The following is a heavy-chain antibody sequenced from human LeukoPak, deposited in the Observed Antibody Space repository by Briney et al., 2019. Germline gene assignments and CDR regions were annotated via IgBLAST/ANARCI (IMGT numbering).Heavy chain of an antibody. CDR3: ARLVGSGYYPNNNWFDP. Sequence: GESLKISCKGSGYSFTSYWIGWVRQMPGKGLEWMGIIYPGDSDTRYCPSFQGQVTISADKSISTAYLQWSSLKASDTAMYYCARLVGSGYYPNNNWFDPWGQGTLVTVSS. CDR2: IYPGDSDT. V-gene: IGHV5-51*01. J-gene: IGHJ5*02. CDR1: GYSFTSYW. D-gene: IGHD3-22*01.